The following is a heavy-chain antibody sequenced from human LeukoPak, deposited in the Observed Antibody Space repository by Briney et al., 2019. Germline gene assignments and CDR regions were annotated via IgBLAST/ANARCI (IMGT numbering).Heavy chain of an antibody. V-gene: IGHV2-5*01. D-gene: IGHD6-19*01. CDR1: GFSLSTSGVG. Sequence: SGPTVVNPTQALTLTCTFSGFSLSTSGVGVGWIRQPPGKALEWLALIYWNDDKRYSPSLKSRLTITKDTSKNQVVLTMTNMDPVDTATYYCAHSGAVADPFDYWGQGTLVTVSS. CDR2: IYWNDDK. CDR3: AHSGAVADPFDY. J-gene: IGHJ4*02.